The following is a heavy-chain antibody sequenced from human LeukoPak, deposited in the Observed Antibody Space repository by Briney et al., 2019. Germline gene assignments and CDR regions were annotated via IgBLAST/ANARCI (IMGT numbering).Heavy chain of an antibody. Sequence: SETLSLTCAVYGGSFSGYYWSWIRQPPGKGLEWIGEINHSGSTNYNPSLKSRVTISVDTSKNQFSLKLSSVTAADTAVYYCARKGGGYDSSGYYYVDFDYWGQGTLVTASS. CDR2: INHSGST. CDR3: ARKGGGYDSSGYYYVDFDY. J-gene: IGHJ4*02. CDR1: GGSFSGYY. D-gene: IGHD3-22*01. V-gene: IGHV4-34*01.